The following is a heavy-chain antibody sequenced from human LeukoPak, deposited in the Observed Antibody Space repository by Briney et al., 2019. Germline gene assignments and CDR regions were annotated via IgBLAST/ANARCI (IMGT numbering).Heavy chain of an antibody. Sequence: GESLKISCKGSEYRFANYWISWGRQMPGKGLEWMGIIFPGDSDTRYSPSFQGQVTISADKSISTAYLQWSSLKASDTAMYYCARQLASSASYAFDIWGQGTMVTVSS. V-gene: IGHV5-51*01. D-gene: IGHD3-3*02. CDR3: ARQLASSASYAFDI. J-gene: IGHJ3*02. CDR1: EYRFANYW. CDR2: IFPGDSDT.